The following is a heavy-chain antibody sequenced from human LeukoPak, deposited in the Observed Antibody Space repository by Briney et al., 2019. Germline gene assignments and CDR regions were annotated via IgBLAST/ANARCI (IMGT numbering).Heavy chain of an antibody. CDR2: ISSSSSYI. CDR1: GFTFSSYA. D-gene: IGHD6-6*01. Sequence: GGSLRLSCAASGFTFSSYAMSWVRQAPGKGLEWVSSISSSSSYIYYADSVKGRFTISRDNAKNSLYLQMNSLRAEDTAVYYCARSQDEYSSSDFDYWGQGTLVTVSS. J-gene: IGHJ4*02. CDR3: ARSQDEYSSSDFDY. V-gene: IGHV3-21*01.